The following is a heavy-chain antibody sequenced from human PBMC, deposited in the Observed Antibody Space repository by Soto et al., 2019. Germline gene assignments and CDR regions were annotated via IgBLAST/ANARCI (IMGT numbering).Heavy chain of an antibody. CDR1: GVNIGSYY. CDR2: IYYSGST. V-gene: IGHV4-59*08. Sequence: PSETQSLTSTVSGVNIGSYYWSWIRQPPGKGLEWIGYIYYSGSTNYNPSLKSRVTISVDTSKNQFSLQLSSVTAADTAVYYCARQDYGDTPYFDYWGQGTLVTVSS. J-gene: IGHJ4*02. D-gene: IGHD4-17*01. CDR3: ARQDYGDTPYFDY.